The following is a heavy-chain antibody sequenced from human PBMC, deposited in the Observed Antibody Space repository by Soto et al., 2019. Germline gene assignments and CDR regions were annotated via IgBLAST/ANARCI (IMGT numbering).Heavy chain of an antibody. CDR3: ARESGFSTIFGVVISYYYYYGMDV. CDR1: GYTLTELS. J-gene: IGHJ6*02. V-gene: IGHV1-24*01. D-gene: IGHD3-3*01. CDR2: FDPEDGDT. Sequence: ASVKVSCKVSGYTLTELSMHWVRQAPGKGLEWMGGFDPEDGDTNYAQKLQGRVTMTTDTSTSTAYMELRSLRSDDTAVYYCARESGFSTIFGVVISYYYYYGMDVWGQGTTVTVS.